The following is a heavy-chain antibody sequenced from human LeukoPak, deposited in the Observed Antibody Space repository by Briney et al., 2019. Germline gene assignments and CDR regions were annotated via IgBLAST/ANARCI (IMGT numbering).Heavy chain of an antibody. CDR2: ISGSGGST. Sequence: QSGRSLRLSCAASGFTFSSYAMSWVRQAPGKGLEWVSSISGSGGSTYYADSVKGRFTISRDNSKNTLYLQMNSLRAEDTAVYYCAKAPSSIVKILTGYYDYWGQGTLVTVSS. D-gene: IGHD3-9*01. CDR1: GFTFSSYA. J-gene: IGHJ4*02. CDR3: AKAPSSIVKILTGYYDY. V-gene: IGHV3-23*01.